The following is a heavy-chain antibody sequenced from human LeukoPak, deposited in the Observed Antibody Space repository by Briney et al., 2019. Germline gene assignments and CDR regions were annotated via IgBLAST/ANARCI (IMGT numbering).Heavy chain of an antibody. CDR3: ATYSSLREDAFDI. J-gene: IGHJ3*02. CDR2: ISSSSSTI. D-gene: IGHD3-10*01. V-gene: IGHV3-48*01. CDR1: GFTFSSYS. Sequence: GGSLRLSCAASGFTFSSYSMNWVRQAPGKGLEWVSYISSSSSTIYYADSVKGRFTISRDNAKNSLYLQMNSLRAEDTAVYYCATYSSLREDAFDIWGQGTMVTVSS.